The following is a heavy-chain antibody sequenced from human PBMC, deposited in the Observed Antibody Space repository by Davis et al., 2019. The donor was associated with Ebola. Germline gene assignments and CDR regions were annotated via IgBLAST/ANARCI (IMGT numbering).Heavy chain of an antibody. Sequence: GGSLRLSCAASGFTVSSNYMSWVRQAPGKGLEWVSVIYNGGSTYYADSVKGRFTISRDNSKNTLYLQMNSLRAEDTAVYYCARDRGSSGYYLGPPDYWGQGTLVTVSS. D-gene: IGHD3-22*01. CDR2: IYNGGST. CDR1: GFTVSSNY. J-gene: IGHJ4*02. CDR3: ARDRGSSGYYLGPPDY. V-gene: IGHV3-53*01.